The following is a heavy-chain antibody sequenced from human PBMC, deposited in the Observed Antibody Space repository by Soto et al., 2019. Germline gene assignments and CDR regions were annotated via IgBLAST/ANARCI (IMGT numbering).Heavy chain of an antibody. D-gene: IGHD3-9*01. V-gene: IGHV5-51*01. J-gene: IGHJ4*02. CDR1: GYSFTDYW. Sequence: GESLKISCKSSGYSFTDYWIGWVRQMPGKGLEWMGIIYPGDSDARYSPSFQGQVTISVDTSINTAFLGWNSLTASDTAMYYCARQADYNILTGYFYYFDYWGQGSLVTVSS. CDR2: IYPGDSDA. CDR3: ARQADYNILTGYFYYFDY.